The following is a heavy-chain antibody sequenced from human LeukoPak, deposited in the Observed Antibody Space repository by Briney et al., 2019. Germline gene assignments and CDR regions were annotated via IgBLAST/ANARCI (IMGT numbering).Heavy chain of an antibody. CDR2: IYYSGST. CDR1: GGSISSGGYY. CDR3: ARHRGATMGPSDD. Sequence: PSETLSLTCTVSGGSISSGGYYWSWIRQPPGKGLEWIGYIYYSGSTNYNPSLKSRVTISVDKPENHFSLKLSSVTAAGTAVYYCARHRGATMGPSDDWGQGTLVTVSS. J-gene: IGHJ4*02. D-gene: IGHD1-26*01. V-gene: IGHV4-61*03.